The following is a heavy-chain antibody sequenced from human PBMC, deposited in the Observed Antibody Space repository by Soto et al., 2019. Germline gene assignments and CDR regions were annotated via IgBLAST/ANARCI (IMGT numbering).Heavy chain of an antibody. CDR2: ISDSGGNT. Sequence: EVQLLESGGGLIQPGGSLRLSCAVSGFSFSDYAMSWVRQAPGKGLEWVSGISDSGGNTYYADSKKGRFTMSRENYKNPLYLQMNSLRGEDTAIYYCAKGYSSAWYTPDVWGQGTTVTVSS. V-gene: IGHV3-23*01. CDR3: AKGYSSAWYTPDV. CDR1: GFSFSDYA. J-gene: IGHJ6*02. D-gene: IGHD6-19*01.